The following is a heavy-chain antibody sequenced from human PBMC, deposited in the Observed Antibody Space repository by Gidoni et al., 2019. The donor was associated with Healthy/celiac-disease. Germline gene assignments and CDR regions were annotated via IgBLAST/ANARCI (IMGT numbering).Heavy chain of an antibody. J-gene: IGHJ5*02. Sequence: EVQLVESGGGVVQPGGSLRLSCAASGFTFTDYAMHWVRQAPGKGLEWVSLISGDGGSTYYADSVKGRFTISRDNSKNSLYLQMNSLRTEDTALYYCAKDGPYCSSTSCYLWFDPWGQGTLVTVSS. CDR3: AKDGPYCSSTSCYLWFDP. CDR2: ISGDGGST. D-gene: IGHD2-2*01. V-gene: IGHV3-43*02. CDR1: GFTFTDYA.